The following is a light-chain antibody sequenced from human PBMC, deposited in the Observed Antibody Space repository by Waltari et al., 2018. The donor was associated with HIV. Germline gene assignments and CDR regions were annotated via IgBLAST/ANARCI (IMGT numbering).Light chain of an antibody. CDR1: SSNIGSNP. CDR2: SNN. J-gene: IGLJ3*02. Sequence: QSVLTQPPSASGTPGQRVTISCPGSSSNIGSNPVNWYQQLPGTAPKLLIYSNNQRPSGVPDRFSGSKSGTSASLAISGLQSEDEADYYCATWDDSLNGRWVFGGGTKLTVL. V-gene: IGLV1-44*01. CDR3: ATWDDSLNGRWV.